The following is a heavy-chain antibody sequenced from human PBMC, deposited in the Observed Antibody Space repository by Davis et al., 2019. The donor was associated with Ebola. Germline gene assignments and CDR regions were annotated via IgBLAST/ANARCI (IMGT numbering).Heavy chain of an antibody. V-gene: IGHV3-53*01. Sequence: PGGSLRLSCAASGFTISSSYMSWVRRAPGEGLEWVSSLYSAGASYYADFVKGRFTVTRDASKNTLYLQMNSLRAEDTAVYYCARIYTSGWFEGEGYWGQGTLVTVSS. CDR1: GFTISSSY. CDR2: LYSAGAS. CDR3: ARIYTSGWFEGEGY. D-gene: IGHD6-19*01. J-gene: IGHJ4*02.